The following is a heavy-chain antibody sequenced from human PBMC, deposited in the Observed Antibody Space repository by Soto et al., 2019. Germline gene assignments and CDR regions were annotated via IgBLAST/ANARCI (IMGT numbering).Heavy chain of an antibody. V-gene: IGHV1-69*01. D-gene: IGHD4-17*01. J-gene: IGHJ6*02. CDR3: ARDNLTYGAMDPFYYYYGMDV. Sequence: QVQLVQSGAEVKKPGSSVKVSCKASGGTFSSYAISWVRQAPGQGLEWMGGIIPIFGTANYAQKFQGRVTITVDESTSTADMELSSLRSEDTAVYYCARDNLTYGAMDPFYYYYGMDVWGQGTTVTVSS. CDR2: IIPIFGTA. CDR1: GGTFSSYA.